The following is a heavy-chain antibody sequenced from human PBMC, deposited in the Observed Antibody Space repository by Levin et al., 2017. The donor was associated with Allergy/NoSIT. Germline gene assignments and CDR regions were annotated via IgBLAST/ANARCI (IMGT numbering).Heavy chain of an antibody. J-gene: IGHJ6*02. D-gene: IGHD2/OR15-2a*01. CDR3: ARYGTTTPLDYYYGMDG. V-gene: IGHV1-8*01. CDR1: GYTFTSYD. Sequence: GESLKISCKASGYTFTSYDINWVRQATGQGLEWMGWMNPNSGNTGYAQKFQGRVTMTRNTSISTAYMELSSLRSEDTAVYYCARYGTTTPLDYYYGMDGWGQGTTVTVSS. CDR2: MNPNSGNT.